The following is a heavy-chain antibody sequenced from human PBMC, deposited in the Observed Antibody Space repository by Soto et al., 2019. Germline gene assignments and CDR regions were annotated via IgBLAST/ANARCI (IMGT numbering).Heavy chain of an antibody. CDR2: ISTNINYI. D-gene: IGHD3-22*01. CDR3: ARGTADYYDSSGFFDY. Sequence: GGSLRLSCAASGFTLTSYSMNWVRHAPGKGLQWVSSISTNINYIYYADSVKGRFTISRDNAKNFLYLQMNSLRAEDTAVYYCARGTADYYDSSGFFDYWGQGALVTVSS. J-gene: IGHJ4*02. CDR1: GFTLTSYS. V-gene: IGHV3-21*06.